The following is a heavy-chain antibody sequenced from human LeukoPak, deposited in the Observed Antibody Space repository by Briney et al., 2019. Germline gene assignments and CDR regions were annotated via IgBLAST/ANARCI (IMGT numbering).Heavy chain of an antibody. CDR2: INHSGST. CDR1: GGSFSGYY. J-gene: IGHJ4*02. CDR3: ARVGGRDDY. V-gene: IGHV4-34*01. Sequence: SETLSLTCAVYGGSFSGYYWSWIRQPPGKGLEWIGEINHSGSTNYNPSLKSRVTISVDTSKSRFSLKLSSVTAADTAVYYCARVGGRDDYWGQGTLVTVSS. D-gene: IGHD6-25*01.